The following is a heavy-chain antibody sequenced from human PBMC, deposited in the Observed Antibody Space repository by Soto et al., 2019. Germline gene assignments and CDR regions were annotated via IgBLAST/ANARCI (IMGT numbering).Heavy chain of an antibody. Sequence: QVQLVESGGGVVQPGRSLRLSCAASGFTFSSYGMHWVRQAPGKGLEWVAVISYDGSNKYYADSVKGRFTISRDNSKNTLYLQLTPLRSEDTALYYCAKGGGAGKYGDYPPHYYGIDFWGQGTPVTVSS. V-gene: IGHV3-30*18. J-gene: IGHJ6*02. D-gene: IGHD4-17*01. CDR3: AKGGGAGKYGDYPPHYYGIDF. CDR1: GFTFSSYG. CDR2: ISYDGSNK.